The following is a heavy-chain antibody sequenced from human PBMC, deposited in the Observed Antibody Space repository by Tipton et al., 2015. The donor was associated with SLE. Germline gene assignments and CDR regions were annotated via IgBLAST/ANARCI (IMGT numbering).Heavy chain of an antibody. D-gene: IGHD6-13*01. CDR2: IYYTGST. CDR1: GGSISSHY. CDR3: ARRSWSDAFDI. Sequence: TLSLTCTVSGGSISSHYWSWIRQPPGKGLAWIAYIYYTGSTGSTNYNPSLESRVTMSVDTSKNQFSLKLNSVTAADTAAYYCARRSWSDAFDIWGQGTMVTVSS. V-gene: IGHV4-59*11. J-gene: IGHJ3*02.